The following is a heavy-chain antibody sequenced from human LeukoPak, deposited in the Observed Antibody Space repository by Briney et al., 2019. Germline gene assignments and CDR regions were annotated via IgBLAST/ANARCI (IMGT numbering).Heavy chain of an antibody. CDR1: GGSISSSSYY. CDR3: ARAGDSSGYYFDY. CDR2: IYHSGST. V-gene: IGHV4-30-2*01. D-gene: IGHD3-22*01. Sequence: PSETLSLTCTVSGGSISSSSYYWSWIRQPPGKGLEWIGYIYHSGSTYYNPSLKSRVTISVDRSKNQFSLKLSSVTAADTAVYYCARAGDSSGYYFDYWGQGTLVTVSS. J-gene: IGHJ4*02.